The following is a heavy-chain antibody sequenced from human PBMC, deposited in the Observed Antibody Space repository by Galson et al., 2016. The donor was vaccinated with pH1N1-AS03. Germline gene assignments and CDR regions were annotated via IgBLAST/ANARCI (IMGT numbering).Heavy chain of an antibody. CDR2: IWYDGSNK. CDR3: ARGRGYGQYYFDY. J-gene: IGHJ4*02. D-gene: IGHD3-10*01. V-gene: IGHV3-33*01. Sequence: LRLSCAAPGFSFSSFGMHWVRQAPGKGLEWVAVIWYDGSNKYYADSVKGRSTISRDNTKNTLYLQMNSLRVEDTAVYFCARGRGYGQYYFDYWGQGTLVTVSS. CDR1: GFSFSSFG.